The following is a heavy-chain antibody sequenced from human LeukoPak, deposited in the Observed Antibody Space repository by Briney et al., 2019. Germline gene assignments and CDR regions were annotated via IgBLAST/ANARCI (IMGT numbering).Heavy chain of an antibody. CDR1: GGSISSYY. CDR3: ARSSSWAPYFDY. D-gene: IGHD6-13*01. CDR2: IYTSGST. J-gene: IGHJ4*02. V-gene: IGHV4-4*07. Sequence: SETLSLTCTVPGGSISSYYWSWIRQPAGKGLEWIGRIYTSGSTKYNPSLKSRVTMSVDTSKNQFSLKLSSVTAADTAVYYCARSSSWAPYFDYWGQGTLVTVSS.